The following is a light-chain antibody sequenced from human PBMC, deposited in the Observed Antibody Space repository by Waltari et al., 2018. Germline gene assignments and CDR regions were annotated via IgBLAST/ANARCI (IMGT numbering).Light chain of an antibody. J-gene: IGLJ1*01. Sequence: QSALTQPRSVSGSPGQSVAISCSGTSSHVGGYTYVFWYHQHPGKAPQLIIYDVTKRPAGVPDRFSGSKSGNTASLTISGLQADDEADYYCCSYAGRNIYVFGTGTKVTVL. V-gene: IGLV2-11*01. CDR1: SSHVGGYTY. CDR3: CSYAGRNIYV. CDR2: DVT.